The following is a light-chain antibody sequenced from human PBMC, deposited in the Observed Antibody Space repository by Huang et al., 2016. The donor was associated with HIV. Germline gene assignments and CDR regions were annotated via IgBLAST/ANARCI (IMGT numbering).Light chain of an antibody. Sequence: AIQMTPSPSSLSASVGDRVTITCRASSGLTDDLAWYQQKTGKAPKLLISGASTLRGGVPSRFSGSGSGTDFTLTISSLQPEDYATYYCLQDHNYPRTFGQGTKVEI. CDR2: GAS. J-gene: IGKJ1*01. CDR3: LQDHNYPRT. CDR1: SGLTDD. V-gene: IGKV1-6*01.